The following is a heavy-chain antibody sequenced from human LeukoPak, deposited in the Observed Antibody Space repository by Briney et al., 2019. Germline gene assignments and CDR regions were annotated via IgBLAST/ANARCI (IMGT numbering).Heavy chain of an antibody. CDR1: GXSXXXGSXX. V-gene: IGHV4-39*01. CDR2: MHXGGST. Sequence: SETLSLTCTVSGXSXXXGSXXXXXXRXPXGKGLEXXGCMHXGGSTDYNPSLKSRATISADTSKNQFSLRLYSVTAADTAVYYCARHIYDRTGRPFDYWGQGTLLTVSS. D-gene: IGHD3/OR15-3a*01. J-gene: IGHJ4*02. CDR3: ARHIYDRTGRPFDY.